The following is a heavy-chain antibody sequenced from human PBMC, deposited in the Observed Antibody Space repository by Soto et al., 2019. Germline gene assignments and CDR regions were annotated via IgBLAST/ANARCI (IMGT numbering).Heavy chain of an antibody. CDR1: GYTFTGYY. Sequence: XSVKVSCKASGYTFTGYYMHWVRQAPGQGLEWMGWINPNSGGTNYAQKFQGRVTMTRDTSISTAYMELSRLRSDDTAVYYCARDHREGTDIGDIWGQGTMVTVSS. CDR2: INPNSGGT. V-gene: IGHV1-2*02. J-gene: IGHJ3*02. CDR3: ARDHREGTDIGDI. D-gene: IGHD1-7*01.